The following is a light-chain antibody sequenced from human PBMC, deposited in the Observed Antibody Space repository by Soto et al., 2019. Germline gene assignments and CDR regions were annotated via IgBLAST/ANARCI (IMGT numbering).Light chain of an antibody. CDR1: QTVTSC. V-gene: IGKV1-39*01. Sequence: MTQSPSSLSASGGDSLTLTCLSSQTVTSCLNWYQQKPVKAPKLLIYAASTLQSGVPSRFSGSGSGTEFTLTIISLQPEDFATYYCQQSYRFPKTFGRGTNVDSK. CDR3: QQSYRFPKT. CDR2: AAS. J-gene: IGKJ1*01.